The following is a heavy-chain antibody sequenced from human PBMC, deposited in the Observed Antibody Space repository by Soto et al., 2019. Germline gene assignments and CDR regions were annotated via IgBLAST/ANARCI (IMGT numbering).Heavy chain of an antibody. CDR1: GFTFSSYA. CDR2: ISYDGSNK. CDR3: ARRPTPYYFDY. J-gene: IGHJ4*02. Sequence: QVQLVESGGGVVQPGRSLRLSCAASGFTFSSYAMHWVRQAPGKGLEWVAVISYDGSNKYYADSVKGRFTISRDNSQNTLYLQMNSPTAEDTADYYCARRPTPYYFDYWGQGTLVTVSS. V-gene: IGHV3-30-3*01.